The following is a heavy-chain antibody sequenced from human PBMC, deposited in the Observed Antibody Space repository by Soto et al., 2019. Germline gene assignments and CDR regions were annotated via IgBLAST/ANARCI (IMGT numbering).Heavy chain of an antibody. V-gene: IGHV4-34*01. J-gene: IGHJ4*02. CDR2: INHSGFT. CDR1: GGSFTGYY. CDR3: ARGHGRFAH. Sequence: QLQLHHSGAGLLKPSETLSLTCDVSGGSFTGYYWAWIRQPPGQGLEWIGEINHSGFTNYNPSLTGPVTISLDTSRSKFSLKLDSLTAADTAFYFCARGHGRFAHWGQGTLVTVSS.